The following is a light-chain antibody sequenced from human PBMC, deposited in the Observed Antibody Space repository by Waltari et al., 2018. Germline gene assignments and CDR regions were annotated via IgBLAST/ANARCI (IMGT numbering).Light chain of an antibody. J-gene: IGLJ3*02. CDR2: VNSDGSH. V-gene: IGLV4-69*01. CDR1: SGHITNV. Sequence: QLELTQSPSASASLGASVKLTCTLSSGHITNVVAWHQPQPQKGPRYWMKVNSDGSHRRGDEIPYRFSVSSSGAERYLTISSLQSEDEADYYCQTGGHGTWVFGGGTKLTVL. CDR3: QTGGHGTWV.